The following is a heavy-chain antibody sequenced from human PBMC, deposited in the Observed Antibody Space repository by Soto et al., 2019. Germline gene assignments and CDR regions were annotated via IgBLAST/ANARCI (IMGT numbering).Heavy chain of an antibody. CDR3: ARHNYGSGSTYFDY. CDR2: VYNTGGV. Sequence: SETLSLTCTVSGGSIDSYYWTWIRQPPGKGLEWIGYVYNTGGVYYNMSLKSRVTISVDTSKNQFSLKLNSMTAADTAVYYCARHNYGSGSTYFDYWGQGTLVTSPQ. J-gene: IGHJ4*02. V-gene: IGHV4-59*08. CDR1: GGSIDSYY. D-gene: IGHD3-10*01.